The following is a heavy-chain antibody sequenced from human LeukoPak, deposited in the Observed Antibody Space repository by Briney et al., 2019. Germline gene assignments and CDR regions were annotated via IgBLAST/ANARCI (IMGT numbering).Heavy chain of an antibody. CDR2: ISSSSSYI. CDR1: GFTFSSYS. CDR3: ARDVVHYDFWSEDYGMDV. Sequence: GGSLRLSCAASGFTFSSYSMNWVRQAPGKGLEWVSSISSSSSYIYYADSAKGRFTISRDNAKNSLYLQMNSLRAEDTAVYYCARDVVHYDFWSEDYGMDVWGQGTTVTVSS. J-gene: IGHJ6*02. V-gene: IGHV3-21*01. D-gene: IGHD3-3*01.